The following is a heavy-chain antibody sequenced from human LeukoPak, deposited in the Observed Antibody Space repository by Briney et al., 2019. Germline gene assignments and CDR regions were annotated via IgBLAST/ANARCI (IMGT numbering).Heavy chain of an antibody. Sequence: SETLSLTCTVSSGSISSSSYYWGWIRQPPGKGLEWIGSIYYSGSTYYNPSLKSRVTISVDTSKNQFSLKLSSVTAADTAVYYCARGPRYYYDSSGLRWGQGTLVPVSS. V-gene: IGHV4-39*07. CDR3: ARGPRYYYDSSGLR. D-gene: IGHD3-22*01. CDR2: IYYSGST. CDR1: SGSISSSSYY. J-gene: IGHJ4*02.